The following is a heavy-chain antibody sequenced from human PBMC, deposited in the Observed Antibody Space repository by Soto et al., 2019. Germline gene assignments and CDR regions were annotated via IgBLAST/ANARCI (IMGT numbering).Heavy chain of an antibody. V-gene: IGHV3-30*04. J-gene: IGHJ6*02. CDR3: AREGDSSGRAGIMDA. CDR2: ISTDAMNK. Sequence: QVQLVESGGDVIQPGRSLRLSCAVSGVTLSDSVIHWVRQAPGRGLEWVTLISTDAMNKVYADPVKGRFTISRDISKNTVHLQMDTLRVEDTAVYFCAREGDSSGRAGIMDAWGQGTTVTVSS. D-gene: IGHD3-22*01. CDR1: GVTLSDSV.